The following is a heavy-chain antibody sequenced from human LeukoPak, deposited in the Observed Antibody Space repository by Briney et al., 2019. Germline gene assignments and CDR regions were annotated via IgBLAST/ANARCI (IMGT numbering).Heavy chain of an antibody. J-gene: IGHJ4*02. CDR3: ARKGDYWNDGAY. V-gene: IGHV1-18*01. CDR2: ISAYYGNT. CDR1: GYTFTSCG. Sequence: ASVKVSYTASGYTFTSCGITWVRQALGQGLEWMGWISAYYGNTDYAQKFQGRVTMTTDTSSSTAYMELRSLRSDDTAVYYCARKGDYWNDGAYWGQGTLVTVSS. D-gene: IGHD1-1*01.